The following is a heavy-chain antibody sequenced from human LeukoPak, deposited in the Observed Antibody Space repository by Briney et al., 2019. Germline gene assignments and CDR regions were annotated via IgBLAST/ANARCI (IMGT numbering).Heavy chain of an antibody. CDR2: INPNSGGT. CDR1: GYTFTGYY. Sequence: GASVKVSCKASGYTFTGYYMHWVRQAPGQGLEWMGWINPNSGGTNYAQKFQGRVTMTRDTSISTAYMELSRLRSDDTAVYYCGREDPYYDFWSGSPAFDYWGQGTLVTVSS. J-gene: IGHJ4*02. D-gene: IGHD3-3*01. CDR3: GREDPYYDFWSGSPAFDY. V-gene: IGHV1-2*02.